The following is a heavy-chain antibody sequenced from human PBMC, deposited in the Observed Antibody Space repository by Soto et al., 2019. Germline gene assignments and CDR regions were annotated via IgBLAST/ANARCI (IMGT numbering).Heavy chain of an antibody. Sequence: SVKVSCKASGGTFSSYAISWVRQAPGQGLEWMGGIIPIFGTANYAQKFQGRVTITADESTSTAYMELSSLRSEDTAVYYCARTIFGVVITYYGMDVWGQGTTVTVSS. J-gene: IGHJ6*02. CDR1: GGTFSSYA. V-gene: IGHV1-69*13. D-gene: IGHD3-3*01. CDR2: IIPIFGTA. CDR3: ARTIFGVVITYYGMDV.